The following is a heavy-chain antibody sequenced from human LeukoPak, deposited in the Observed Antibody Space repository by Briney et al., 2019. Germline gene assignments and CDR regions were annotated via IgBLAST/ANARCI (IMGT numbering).Heavy chain of an antibody. Sequence: ASVKVSCKASGYTFTSYYMHWVRQAPGQRLEWMGIINPSGGSTSYAQKFQGRVTMTKDTSTDTAYMELSSLRSEDTAVYYCAIRTYSAVYSYWGQGTLVTVSS. CDR3: AIRTYSAVYSY. V-gene: IGHV1-46*01. D-gene: IGHD3-10*01. CDR2: INPSGGST. CDR1: GYTFTSYY. J-gene: IGHJ4*02.